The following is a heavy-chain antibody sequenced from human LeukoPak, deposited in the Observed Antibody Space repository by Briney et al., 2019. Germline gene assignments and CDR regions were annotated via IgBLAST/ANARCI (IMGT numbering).Heavy chain of an antibody. CDR2: ISKDGTRD. CDR3: VRDAGTIPEVVNAHFDY. D-gene: IGHD1-14*01. J-gene: IGHJ4*02. CDR1: GSTFISYL. V-gene: IGHV3-30-3*01. Sequence: GGSLRLSCEASGSTFISYLIHWVRQAPGKGLEWVALISKDGTRDWYATSVRGRFTISRDNSKNTVYLHMNSLMPEDTALYYCVRDAGTIPEVVNAHFDYWGQGTLVTVSS.